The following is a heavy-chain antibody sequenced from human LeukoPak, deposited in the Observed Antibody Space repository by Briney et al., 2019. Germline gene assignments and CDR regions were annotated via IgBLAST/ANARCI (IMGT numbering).Heavy chain of an antibody. J-gene: IGHJ6*02. CDR1: GYILTGYY. Sequence: ASVKVSCKASGYILTGYYVHWVRQAPGQGLEWMGWINPNSGGTNYAQKFQGRVTMTRDTSISTAYMELSRLRSDDTAVYYCARVGGADDYYYYYGMDVWGQGATVTVSS. CDR3: ARVGGADDYYYYYGMDV. CDR2: INPNSGGT. V-gene: IGHV1-2*02. D-gene: IGHD4/OR15-4a*01.